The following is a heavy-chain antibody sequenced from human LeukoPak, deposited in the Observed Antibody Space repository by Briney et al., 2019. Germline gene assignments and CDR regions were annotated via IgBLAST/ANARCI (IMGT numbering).Heavy chain of an antibody. D-gene: IGHD3-10*01. CDR3: ARDRLWFGESKAFDI. Sequence: KPGGSLRLSCAASGFTFSSYWMSWVRQAPGKGLEWVANIKQDGSEKYYVDSVKGRFTISRDDAKNSLYLQMNSLRAEDTAVYYCARDRLWFGESKAFDIWGRGTMVTVSS. CDR2: IKQDGSEK. J-gene: IGHJ3*02. V-gene: IGHV3-7*01. CDR1: GFTFSSYW.